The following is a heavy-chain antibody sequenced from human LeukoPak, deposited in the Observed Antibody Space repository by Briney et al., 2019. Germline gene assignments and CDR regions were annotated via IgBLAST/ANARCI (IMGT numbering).Heavy chain of an antibody. J-gene: IGHJ6*03. CDR1: GGSISRYY. V-gene: IGHV4-59*08. Sequence: PSETLSLTCTVSGGSISRYYWSWIRQPPGRGLEWIGYIYYSGTTNYNPSLKSRVTISVDTSKNQFSLKLTPVTAADTAVYYCARHLFYYYMDVWGKGTTVTVSS. CDR2: IYYSGTT. CDR3: ARHLFYYYMDV.